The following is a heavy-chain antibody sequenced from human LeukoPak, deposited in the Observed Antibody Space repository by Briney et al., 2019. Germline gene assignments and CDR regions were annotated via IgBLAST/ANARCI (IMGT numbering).Heavy chain of an antibody. V-gene: IGHV4-59*01. CDR2: IYYSGST. CDR1: GGSISSYY. D-gene: IGHD3-10*01. CDR3: ARVRGFGELSWYYYGMDV. J-gene: IGHJ6*02. Sequence: SETLSLTCTVSGGSISSYYWSWIRQPPGKGLEWIGYIYYSGSTNYNPSLKSRVTISVDTSKNQFSLKLSSVTAADTAVYYYARVRGFGELSWYYYGMDVWGQGTTVTVSS.